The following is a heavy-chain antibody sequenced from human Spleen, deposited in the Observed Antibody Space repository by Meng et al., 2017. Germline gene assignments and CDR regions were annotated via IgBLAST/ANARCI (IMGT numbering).Heavy chain of an antibody. CDR2: IYHSGST. CDR1: GYSISSGHY. CDR3: AREVLAIGSAFDI. J-gene: IGHJ3*02. V-gene: IGHV4-38-2*02. Sequence: SETLSLTCNVFGYSISSGHYWGWVRQSPGKGLEWIGSIYHSGSTYYNPSLKSRVTISIDMSNNQFTLKLSSVTAADTAVYYCAREVLAIGSAFDIWGQGAMVTVSS. D-gene: IGHD3-10*01.